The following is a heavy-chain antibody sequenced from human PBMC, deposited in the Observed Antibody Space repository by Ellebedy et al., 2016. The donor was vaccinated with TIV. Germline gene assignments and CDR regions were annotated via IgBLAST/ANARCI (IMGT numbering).Heavy chain of an antibody. V-gene: IGHV4-31*03. J-gene: IGHJ4*02. CDR2: IYYSGST. D-gene: IGHD5-12*01. CDR1: GGSISSGGYY. Sequence: MPSETLSLTCTVSGGSISSGGYYWSWIRQHPGKGLEWIGYIYYSGSTYYNPSLKSRVTISVDTSKNQFSLKLSSVTAADTAVYYCAREGYSGYDWSSAFDYWGQGTLVTVSS. CDR3: AREGYSGYDWSSAFDY.